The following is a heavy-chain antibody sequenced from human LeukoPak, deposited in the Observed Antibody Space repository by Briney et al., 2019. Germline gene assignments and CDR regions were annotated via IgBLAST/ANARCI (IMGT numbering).Heavy chain of an antibody. D-gene: IGHD6-25*01. CDR3: ASAVAAPDQDPPFDY. CDR2: ISKSDSTT. CDR1: GFTSSDNF. V-gene: IGHV3-11*01. J-gene: IGHJ4*02. Sequence: GGSLRLSCAASGFTSSDNFMSWIRQAPGKGLEWVSYISKSDSTTYYADTVKGRFTISRDSAKNSVYLYMNSLRAEDTAVYYCASAVAAPDQDPPFDYWGQGTLVTVSS.